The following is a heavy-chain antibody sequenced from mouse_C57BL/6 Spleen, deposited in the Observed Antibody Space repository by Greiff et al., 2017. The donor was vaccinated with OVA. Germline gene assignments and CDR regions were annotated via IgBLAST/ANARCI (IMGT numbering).Heavy chain of an antibody. CDR3: ARPKRTLLRLWYFDV. CDR2: INPNNGGT. J-gene: IGHJ1*03. V-gene: IGHV1-26*01. Sequence: EVQLQQSGPELVKPGASVKISCKASGYTFTDYYMNWVKQSHGKSLEWIGDINPNNGGTSYNQKFKGKATLTVDKSSSTAYMELRSLTSEDSAVYYCARPKRTLLRLWYFDVWGTGTTVTVSS. CDR1: GYTFTDYY. D-gene: IGHD1-2*01.